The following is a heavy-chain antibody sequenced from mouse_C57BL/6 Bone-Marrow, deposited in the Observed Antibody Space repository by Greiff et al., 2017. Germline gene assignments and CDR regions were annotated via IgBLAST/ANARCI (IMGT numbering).Heavy chain of an antibody. CDR1: GYTFTSYW. J-gene: IGHJ3*01. V-gene: IGHV1-64*01. Sequence: VQLQQPGAELVKPGASVKLSCKASGYTFTSYWMHWVKQRPGQGLEWIGMIHPNSGSTNYNEKFKSKATLTVDKSSSTAYMQLSSLASEDSAVYYCARGGYNGGFAYWGQGTLVTVSA. D-gene: IGHD1-3*01. CDR2: IHPNSGST. CDR3: ARGGYNGGFAY.